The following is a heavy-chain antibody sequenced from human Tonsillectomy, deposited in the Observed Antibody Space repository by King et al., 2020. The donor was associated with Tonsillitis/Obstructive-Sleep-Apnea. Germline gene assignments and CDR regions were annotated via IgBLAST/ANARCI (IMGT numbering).Heavy chain of an antibody. J-gene: IGHJ6*03. D-gene: IGHD2-2*01. V-gene: IGHV3-48*02. CDR3: AREDIVVVPAAMPPANYYYYYMDV. CDR1: GFTFSSYS. Sequence: VQLVESGGGLVQPGGSLRLSCAASGFTFSSYSMNWVRQAPGKGLEWVSYISSSSSTIYYADSVKGRFTISRDNAKNSLYLQMKSLRDQDTAVYYCAREDIVVVPAAMPPANYYYYYMDVWGKGTTVTVSS. CDR2: ISSSSSTI.